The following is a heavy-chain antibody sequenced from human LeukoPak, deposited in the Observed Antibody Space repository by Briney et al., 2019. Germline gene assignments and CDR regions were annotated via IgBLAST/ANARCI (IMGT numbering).Heavy chain of an antibody. J-gene: IGHJ5*02. CDR3: ARGQQLAAEWGNSYNWFDP. Sequence: SETLSLTCTVSGGSISSGDYYWSWIRQPPGKGLEWIGYIYYSGSTYYNPSLKSRVTISVDTSKNQFSLKLSSVTAADTAVYYCARGQQLAAEWGNSYNWFDPWGQGTLVTVSS. V-gene: IGHV4-30-4*01. CDR2: IYYSGST. D-gene: IGHD6-6*01. CDR1: GGSISSGDYY.